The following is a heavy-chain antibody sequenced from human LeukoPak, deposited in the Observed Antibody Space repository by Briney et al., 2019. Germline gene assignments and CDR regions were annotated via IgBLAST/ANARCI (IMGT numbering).Heavy chain of an antibody. D-gene: IGHD3-22*01. CDR1: GGSFSGYY. V-gene: IGHV4-59*10. CDR3: ASSLFHYYDSSAFDY. Sequence: SETLSLTCAVYGGSFSGYYWSWIRQPAGKGLEWIGRIYTSGSTNYNPSLKSRVTMSVDTSKNQFSLKLSSVTAADTAVYYCASSLFHYYDSSAFDYWGQGTLVTVSS. CDR2: IYTSGST. J-gene: IGHJ4*02.